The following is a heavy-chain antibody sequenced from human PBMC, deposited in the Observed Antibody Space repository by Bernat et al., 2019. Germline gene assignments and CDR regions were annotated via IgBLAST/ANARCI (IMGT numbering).Heavy chain of an antibody. CDR1: GYTFTGYY. Sequence: QVQLVQSGAEVKKPGASVKVSCKASGYTFTGYYMHWVRQAPGQGLEWMGWINPNSGGTNYAQKFQGWVPMTREPSISTAYMELSRLRSDDTAVYYCARGGGMATVHFDYWGQGTLVTVSS. V-gene: IGHV1-2*04. D-gene: IGHD5-24*01. CDR3: ARGGGMATVHFDY. CDR2: INPNSGGT. J-gene: IGHJ4*02.